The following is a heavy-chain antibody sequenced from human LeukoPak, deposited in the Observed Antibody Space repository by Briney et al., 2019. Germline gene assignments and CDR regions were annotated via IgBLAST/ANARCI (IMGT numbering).Heavy chain of an antibody. CDR3: ARDRDSSGYRVAFDY. D-gene: IGHD3-22*01. CDR1: GFDFSTYG. CDR2: ITGSGRTT. Sequence: GGSLRLSCAASGFDFSTYGMNWVRQAPGKGLEWVSTITGSGRTTFYADSVKGRFTISRDNSKNTLYLQMNSLRAEDTAVYYCARDRDSSGYRVAFDYWGQGTLVTVSS. V-gene: IGHV3-23*01. J-gene: IGHJ4*02.